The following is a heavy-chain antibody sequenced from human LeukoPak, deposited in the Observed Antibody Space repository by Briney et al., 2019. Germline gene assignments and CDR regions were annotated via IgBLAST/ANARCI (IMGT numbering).Heavy chain of an antibody. CDR1: GGSISSGGYY. CDR2: IYHSGST. CDR3: AKGTGDCGGDCYPNWFDP. V-gene: IGHV4-30-2*01. D-gene: IGHD2-21*01. J-gene: IGHJ5*02. Sequence: SETLSLTCTVSGGSISSGGYYWSWIRQPPGKGLEWIGYIYHSGSTYYNPSLKSRVTISVDRSKNQFSLKLSSVTAADTAVYYCAKGTGDCGGDCYPNWFDPWGQGTLVTVSS.